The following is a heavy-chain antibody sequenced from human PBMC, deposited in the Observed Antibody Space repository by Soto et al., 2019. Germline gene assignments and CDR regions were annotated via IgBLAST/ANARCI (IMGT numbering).Heavy chain of an antibody. J-gene: IGHJ4*02. D-gene: IGHD6-19*01. Sequence: QVQLVQSGAEVKKPGASVKVSCKASGYTFTSYGISWVRQAPGQGLEWMGWISAYNGNTKYTQKLQGRGTMTTDTSTSTGYMELRSLRSDDTAVYYCARDLAVGLVDYWGQGTLVTVSS. CDR3: ARDLAVGLVDY. V-gene: IGHV1-18*01. CDR1: GYTFTSYG. CDR2: ISAYNGNT.